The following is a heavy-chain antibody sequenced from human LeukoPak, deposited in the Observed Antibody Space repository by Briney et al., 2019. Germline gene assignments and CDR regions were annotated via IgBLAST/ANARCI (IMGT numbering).Heavy chain of an antibody. CDR3: ARGPGTTALVFYYYMDV. CDR2: INHSGST. J-gene: IGHJ6*03. D-gene: IGHD5-18*01. Sequence: SETLSLTCAVYGGSFSGYYWSWIRQPPGKGLEWIGEINHSGSTNYNPSLKSRVTISVETSKNQLSLKMSSVTAADTAVYYCARGPGTTALVFYYYMDVWGKGATVTISS. V-gene: IGHV4-34*01. CDR1: GGSFSGYY.